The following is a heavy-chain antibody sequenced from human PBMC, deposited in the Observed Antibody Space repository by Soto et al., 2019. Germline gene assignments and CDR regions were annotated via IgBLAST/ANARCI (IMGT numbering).Heavy chain of an antibody. CDR1: GYTFSTSG. D-gene: IGHD2-15*01. CDR3: ARAGAAPYYHYGKDV. CDR2: ISTYNGDT. V-gene: IGHV1-18*01. J-gene: IGHJ6*02. Sequence: QVQLVQSGAEVRKPGASVKVSCKASGYTFSTSGMSWLRQAPGQGLEWMGWISTYNGDTNDAPKFQDSVTMTSATATSTVYMELRSLRSDDTAVYYCARAGAAPYYHYGKDVWGQGTRVTVSS.